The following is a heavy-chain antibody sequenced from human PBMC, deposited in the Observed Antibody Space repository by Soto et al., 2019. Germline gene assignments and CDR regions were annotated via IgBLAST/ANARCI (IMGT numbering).Heavy chain of an antibody. CDR1: GGSISPYY. J-gene: IGHJ4*02. CDR2: IYYSGST. CDR3: ARDIGGYYDSSSYAN. D-gene: IGHD3-22*01. Sequence: QVQLQESGPRLVKPSETLSLTCTVSGGSISPYYWSWIRQPPGRGLEWIGYIYYSGSTNYNPSLKSRVTISVDPSKNQFSLKLSSVTAADTAVYYCARDIGGYYDSSSYANWGQGTLVTVSS. V-gene: IGHV4-59*01.